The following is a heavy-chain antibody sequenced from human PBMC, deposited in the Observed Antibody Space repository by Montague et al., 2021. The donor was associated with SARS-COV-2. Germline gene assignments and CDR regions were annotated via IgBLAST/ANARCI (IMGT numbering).Heavy chain of an antibody. J-gene: IGHJ5*02. V-gene: IGHV3-66*01. CDR3: ASGMFDT. CDR1: GFTVSSTY. CDR2: IYSSGDT. Sequence: SLGLSCAASGFTVSSTYMSWVRQAPGKGLEWISVIYSSGDTYHADSMKDRFTISRDNSKNTVYLQMHILRAEDTAVYYCASGMFDTWGQGTLVTVSS.